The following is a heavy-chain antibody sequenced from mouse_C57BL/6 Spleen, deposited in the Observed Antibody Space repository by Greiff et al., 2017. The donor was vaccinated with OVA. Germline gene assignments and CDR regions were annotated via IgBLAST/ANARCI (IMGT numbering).Heavy chain of an antibody. Sequence: VQLQQPGAELVKPGASVKLSCKASGYTFTSYWMHWVKQRPGQGLEWIGMIHPNSGSTNYNEKFKSKATLTVDKSSSTAYMQLSSLTSEDSAVYYCARYYYGSSWAMDYWGQGTSVTVSS. CDR3: ARYYYGSSWAMDY. CDR2: IHPNSGST. D-gene: IGHD1-1*01. J-gene: IGHJ4*01. CDR1: GYTFTSYW. V-gene: IGHV1-64*01.